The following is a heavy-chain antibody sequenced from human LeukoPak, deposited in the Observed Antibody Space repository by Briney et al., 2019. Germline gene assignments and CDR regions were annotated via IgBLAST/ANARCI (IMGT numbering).Heavy chain of an antibody. CDR2: ISHRGRT. V-gene: IGHV4-34*01. CDR3: ARIPLYFLEPFDY. D-gene: IGHD3-3*01. Sequence: SETLSLTCAVYGGSFSGYYWSWIRQPPGKGLEWIGEISHRGRTHYNPSLKGRVTMSVDTSKNQFALEVDSVTAADTAVYYCARIPLYFLEPFDYWGQGILVTVSS. CDR1: GGSFSGYY. J-gene: IGHJ4*02.